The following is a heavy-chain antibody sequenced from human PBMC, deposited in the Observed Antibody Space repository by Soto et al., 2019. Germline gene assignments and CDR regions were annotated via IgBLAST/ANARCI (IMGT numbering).Heavy chain of an antibody. V-gene: IGHV3-30-3*01. CDR3: ARAGGGSAAFDI. CDR1: GFTFSSYA. CDR2: MSFDGSNE. J-gene: IGHJ3*02. D-gene: IGHD2-15*01. Sequence: QVQLVVSGGGVVQPGRSLRLSCAASGFTFSSYAMHWVRQAPGEGLEWVAAMSFDGSNEYYADSVKGRFTISRDNSKNTRYLQMNSLRPEDTALYYCARAGGGSAAFDIWGQGTVVTVSS.